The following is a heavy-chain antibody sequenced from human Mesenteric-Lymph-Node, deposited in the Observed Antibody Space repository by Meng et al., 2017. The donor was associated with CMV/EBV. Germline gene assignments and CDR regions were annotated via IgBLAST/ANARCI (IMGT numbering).Heavy chain of an antibody. D-gene: IGHD5-24*01. Sequence: VSGASIISGGSYWSWLRQHPGKGLEVIVYIYYSGSTYHNPSLKSRVSISVDTSKNQFSLKLSSVTAADTAVYYCARDRDGYNLSDYWGQGTLVTVSS. V-gene: IGHV4-31*02. J-gene: IGHJ4*02. CDR3: ARDRDGYNLSDY. CDR1: GASIISGGSY. CDR2: IYYSGST.